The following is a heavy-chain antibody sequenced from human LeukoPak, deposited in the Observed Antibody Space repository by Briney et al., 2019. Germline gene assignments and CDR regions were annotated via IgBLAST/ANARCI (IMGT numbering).Heavy chain of an antibody. CDR2: IYHSGST. Sequence: SETLSLTCAVSGDSISSSNWWSWVRQSPGKGLEWIGEIYHSGSTNYNPSLKSRVTISVDKSKNQFSLKLSSVTAADTAVYYCARLSRFSYDLPRSHDYWGQGTLVTVSS. CDR3: ARLSRFSYDLPRSHDY. D-gene: IGHD3-3*01. CDR1: GDSISSSNW. J-gene: IGHJ4*02. V-gene: IGHV4-4*02.